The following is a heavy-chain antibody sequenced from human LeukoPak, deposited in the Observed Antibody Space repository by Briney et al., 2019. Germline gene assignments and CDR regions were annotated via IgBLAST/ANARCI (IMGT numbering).Heavy chain of an antibody. CDR2: FDPEDGET. Sequence: ASVKVSCKVSGYTLTELSMHWVRQAPGKGLEWMGGFDPEDGETIYAQKFQGRVTMTEDASTDAAYMELSSLRSEDTAVYYCATGPPYYDILDWGQGTLVTVSS. D-gene: IGHD3-9*01. V-gene: IGHV1-24*01. CDR1: GYTLTELS. CDR3: ATGPPYYDILD. J-gene: IGHJ4*02.